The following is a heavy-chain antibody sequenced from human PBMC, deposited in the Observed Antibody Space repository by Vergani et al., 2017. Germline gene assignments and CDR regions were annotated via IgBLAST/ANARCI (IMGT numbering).Heavy chain of an antibody. D-gene: IGHD3-3*01. V-gene: IGHV4-34*01. J-gene: IGHJ6*03. CDR1: GGSFSGYY. Sequence: QVQLQQWGAGLLKPSETLSLTCAVYGGSFSGYYWSWIRQPPGKGLEWIGEINHSGSTNYNPSFKSRVTISVDTSKNQFSLKLSSVTAADTAVYYCARVQELYDFWSGYRVRYYYYMDVWGKGP. CDR3: ARVQELYDFWSGYRVRYYYYMDV. CDR2: INHSGST.